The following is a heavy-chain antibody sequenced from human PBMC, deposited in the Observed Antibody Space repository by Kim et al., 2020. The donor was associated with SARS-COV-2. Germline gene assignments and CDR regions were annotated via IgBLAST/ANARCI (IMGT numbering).Heavy chain of an antibody. CDR2: INPNSGGT. J-gene: IGHJ5*02. V-gene: IGHV1-2*02. Sequence: ASVKVSCKASGYTFTGYYMHWVRQAPGQGLEWMGWINPNSGGTNYAQNFQGRVTMTRDTSISTAYMELSRLRSDDTAVYYCARERSSSWYRENNWFDPWGQGTLVTVSS. D-gene: IGHD6-13*01. CDR3: ARERSSSWYRENNWFDP. CDR1: GYTFTGYY.